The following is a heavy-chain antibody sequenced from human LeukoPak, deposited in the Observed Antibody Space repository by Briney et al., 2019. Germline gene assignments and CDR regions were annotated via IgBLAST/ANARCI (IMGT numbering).Heavy chain of an antibody. CDR1: GFTVSSHY. CDR3: TRELGQLFRRYFDY. V-gene: IGHV3-66*01. CDR2: IYSGGST. D-gene: IGHD1-14*01. Sequence: PGGSLRLSCASSGFTVSSHYMSWVRQAPGKGLEWVSVIYSGGSTYYADSVKGRFTISRDNSKNTLYLQTNSLRAEDTAVYYCTRELGQLFRRYFDYWGQGTLVTVSS. J-gene: IGHJ4*02.